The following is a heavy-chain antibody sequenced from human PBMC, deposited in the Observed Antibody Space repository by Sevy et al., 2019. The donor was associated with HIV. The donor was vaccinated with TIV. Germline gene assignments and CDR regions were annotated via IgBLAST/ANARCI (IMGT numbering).Heavy chain of an antibody. CDR3: AKNIWTGYYLPHGY. V-gene: IGHV3-30*02. D-gene: IGHD3-9*01. CDR2: ISNDGSNK. CDR1: GFSFRNYG. Sequence: GGSLRLSCAASGFSFRNYGMLWVRQAPGKGLEWVAFISNDGSNKYYADSVKGRFTISRDNSQNTLYLQVNNVRADDTAVFDCAKNIWTGYYLPHGYWGQGTLVTVSS. J-gene: IGHJ4*02.